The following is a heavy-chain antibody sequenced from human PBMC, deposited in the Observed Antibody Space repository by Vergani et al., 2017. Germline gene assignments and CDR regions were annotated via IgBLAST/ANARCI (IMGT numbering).Heavy chain of an antibody. CDR3: ALRFLELTDRAVDWFDP. D-gene: IGHD3-3*01. V-gene: IGHV1-8*01. CDR2: MNPNSGNT. J-gene: IGHJ5*02. CDR1: GYTFTSYD. Sequence: QVQLVQSGAEVKKPGASVKVSCKASGYTFTSYDINWVRQATGQGLEWMGWMNPNSGNTGYAQKFQGRVTMTRNTAISTAYMELSSLRSEDTAVYYCALRFLELTDRAVDWFDPWGQGTLVTVSS.